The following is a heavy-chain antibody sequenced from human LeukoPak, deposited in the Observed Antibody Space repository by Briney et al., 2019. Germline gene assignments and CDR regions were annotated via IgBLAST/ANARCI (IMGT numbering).Heavy chain of an antibody. CDR1: GFTFNSYA. CDR3: AKDGVQWSETSSIDY. CDR2: ISYDGSNK. Sequence: PGGSLRLSCAASGFTFNSYAMHWVRQAPGRGLEWVAVISYDGSNKYYADSVKGRFTISRDNSQNTVYLQMNSLRSEDTAVYYCAKDGVQWSETSSIDYWGQGTLVTVSS. V-gene: IGHV3-30-3*01. J-gene: IGHJ4*02. D-gene: IGHD6-6*01.